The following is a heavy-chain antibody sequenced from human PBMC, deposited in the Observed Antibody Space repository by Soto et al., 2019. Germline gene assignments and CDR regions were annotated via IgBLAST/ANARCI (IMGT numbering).Heavy chain of an antibody. CDR1: GFTFSSYA. CDR2: ISYDGSNK. CDR3: ARSLGKSSSWCDY. D-gene: IGHD6-13*01. V-gene: IGHV3-30-3*01. J-gene: IGHJ4*02. Sequence: ESGGGVVQPGRSLRLSCAASGFTFSSYAMHWVRQAPGKGLEWVAVISYDGSNKYYADSVKGRFTISRDNSKNTLYLQMNILRAEDTAVYYCARSLGKSSSWCDYWGQGTLVTVSS.